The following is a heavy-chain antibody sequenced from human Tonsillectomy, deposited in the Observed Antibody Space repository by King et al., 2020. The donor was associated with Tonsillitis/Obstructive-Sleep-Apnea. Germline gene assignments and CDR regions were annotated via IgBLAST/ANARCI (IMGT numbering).Heavy chain of an antibody. V-gene: IGHV4-39*01. CDR2: IYYSGST. CDR3: LGLRFLGWLLSAFAFDI. CDR1: GGSTSSISNY. J-gene: IGHJ3*02. D-gene: IGHD3-3*01. Sequence: QLQESGPGLLKPSETLSLTCTVSGGSTSSISNYWGWTRQPPGKGLEWIGRIYYSGSTYYTPSLKSRVTISVDTSKNQFSLKLSAVTAADTAVYYCLGLRFLGWLLSAFAFDIWGQGTMVTVSS.